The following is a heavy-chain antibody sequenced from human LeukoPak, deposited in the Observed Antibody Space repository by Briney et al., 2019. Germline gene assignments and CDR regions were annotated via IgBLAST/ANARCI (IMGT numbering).Heavy chain of an antibody. J-gene: IGHJ4*02. D-gene: IGHD5-12*01. CDR1: EFSFSNYN. V-gene: IGHV3-48*01. CDR3: ARETGYDSYFAS. Sequence: PGGSLRRSCAASEFSFSNYNMNWVRQAPGKGLEWVSYISSSSSNIYYQDSVKGRFAISRDNAKNSLYLQMNSLRAEDTAIYYCARETGYDSYFASWGQGTLVSVSS. CDR2: ISSSSSNI.